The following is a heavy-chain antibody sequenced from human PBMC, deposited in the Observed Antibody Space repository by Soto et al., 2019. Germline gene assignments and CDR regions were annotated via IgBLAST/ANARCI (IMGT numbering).Heavy chain of an antibody. CDR1: GFTLSSYS. Sequence: GGSLRLSCAASGFTLSSYSMNWVRQAPGKGLEWVSSISSSSSYIYYADSVKGRFTISRDNAKNSLYLQMNSLRAEDTAVYYCARPRREYSSSSSAFDIWGQGTMVTVSS. CDR2: ISSSSSYI. CDR3: ARPRREYSSSSSAFDI. D-gene: IGHD6-6*01. J-gene: IGHJ3*02. V-gene: IGHV3-21*01.